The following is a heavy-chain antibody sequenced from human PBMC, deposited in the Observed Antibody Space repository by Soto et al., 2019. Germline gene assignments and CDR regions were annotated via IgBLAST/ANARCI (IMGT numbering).Heavy chain of an antibody. V-gene: IGHV3-48*02. D-gene: IGHD3-16*01. CDR2: ISGSSTI. Sequence: EVQLVESGGGLVQPGGSLRVSCAASGFTFSSYSINWVRQAPGKGLEWVSYISGSSTIYYADSVKGRFTISRDNAKHSLYLQMNSLRDEDTAVYYCARVGLGLFGMDVWGQGTTVTVSS. CDR3: ARVGLGLFGMDV. CDR1: GFTFSSYS. J-gene: IGHJ6*02.